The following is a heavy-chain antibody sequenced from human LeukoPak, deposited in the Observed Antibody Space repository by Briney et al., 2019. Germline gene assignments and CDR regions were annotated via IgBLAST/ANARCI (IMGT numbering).Heavy chain of an antibody. CDR3: AGRRSSGWYAY. V-gene: IGHV3-21*04. Sequence: GGSLRLSCGASGFTFSTYSMNWVRRAPGKGLEWVSSISSSSSYIYYADSVKGRFTISRDNAKNSLYLQMNSLRVEDTAVYYCAGRRSSGWYAYWGQGTLVTVSS. CDR2: ISSSSSYI. J-gene: IGHJ4*02. D-gene: IGHD6-19*01. CDR1: GFTFSTYS.